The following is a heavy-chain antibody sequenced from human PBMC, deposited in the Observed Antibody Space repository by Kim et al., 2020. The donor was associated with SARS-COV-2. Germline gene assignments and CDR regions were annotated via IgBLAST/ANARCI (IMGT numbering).Heavy chain of an antibody. D-gene: IGHD4-17*01. J-gene: IGHJ4*02. V-gene: IGHV3-23*01. Sequence: GASVEGRLTSSRDISKNTLYRQVNSLRAEDTAVYYCAKDSGNDYDDQLDYWGQGTLVTVSS. CDR3: AKDSGNDYDDQLDY.